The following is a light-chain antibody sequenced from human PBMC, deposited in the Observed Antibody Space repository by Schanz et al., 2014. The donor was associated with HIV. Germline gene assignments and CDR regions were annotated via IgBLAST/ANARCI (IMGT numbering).Light chain of an antibody. Sequence: QSALTQPASVSGSPGQSITISCTGTSSDIGGYKYVSWYQHHPGKAPKLLIFDVDNRPSGVSHRFSAYKSGNTASLTVSGLQAEDEADYYCSSYAGNNNGVFGGGTKLTVL. V-gene: IGLV2-14*03. J-gene: IGLJ3*02. CDR1: SSDIGGYKY. CDR2: DVD. CDR3: SSYAGNNNGV.